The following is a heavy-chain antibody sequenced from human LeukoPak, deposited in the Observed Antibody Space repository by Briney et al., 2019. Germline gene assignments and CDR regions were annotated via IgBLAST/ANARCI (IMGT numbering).Heavy chain of an antibody. J-gene: IGHJ6*02. D-gene: IGHD6-13*01. CDR3: PRGYYIAAAGTAGYYYYGMDV. Sequence: SETLSLTCAVSGGSFSGYYWSWIRQPPGKGLEWIGEINHSGSTNYNPSLKSRVTISVDTSENQFSLKLSSVTAADTAVYYCPRGYYIAAAGTAGYYYYGMDVWGRRTTVTVSS. CDR2: INHSGST. V-gene: IGHV4-34*01. CDR1: GGSFSGYY.